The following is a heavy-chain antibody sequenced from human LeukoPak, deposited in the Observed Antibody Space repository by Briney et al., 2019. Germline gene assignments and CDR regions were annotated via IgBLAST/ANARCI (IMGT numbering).Heavy chain of an antibody. CDR3: ARDHRRAYYYDSSGSGIFDY. CDR2: ISSDGSNK. J-gene: IGHJ4*02. CDR1: GFTFSSYA. V-gene: IGHV3-30*01. Sequence: GGSLRLSCAASGFTFSSYAMHGVRQAPGKGLEWVAVISSDGSNKYYADSVKGRFTISRDNSKNTLYLQMNSLRAEDTAVYYCARDHRRAYYYDSSGSGIFDYWGQGTLVTVSS. D-gene: IGHD3-22*01.